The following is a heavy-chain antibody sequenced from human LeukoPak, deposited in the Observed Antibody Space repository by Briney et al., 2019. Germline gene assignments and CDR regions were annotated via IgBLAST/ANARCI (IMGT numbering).Heavy chain of an antibody. J-gene: IGHJ4*02. D-gene: IGHD3-16*01. CDR1: GGSISSYC. CDR2: ICSGAST. V-gene: IGHV4-59*01. CDR3: ARESWGSLTY. Sequence: SETLSLTCTVSGGSISSYCLSWIRHAPGNGLDWIGYICSGASTIYSPSFKSRVTISADTSKNQFSLELRSVTPADTAVYYCARESWGSLTYWSQGTLVTVSS.